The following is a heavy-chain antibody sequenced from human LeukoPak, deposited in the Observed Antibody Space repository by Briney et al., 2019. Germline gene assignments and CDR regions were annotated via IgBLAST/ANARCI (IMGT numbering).Heavy chain of an antibody. CDR3: TRLPDYGDSKFDY. Sequence: GGSLRLSCAASGFTFSSYWMHWVRQASGKGLEWVGRIRSRADSYATAYAASVKGRFTISRDDSKNTAYLQMNSLKTEDTAVYYCTRLPDYGDSKFDYWGQGSLVTVSS. CDR2: IRSRADSYAT. D-gene: IGHD4-17*01. J-gene: IGHJ4*02. V-gene: IGHV3-73*01. CDR1: GFTFSSYW.